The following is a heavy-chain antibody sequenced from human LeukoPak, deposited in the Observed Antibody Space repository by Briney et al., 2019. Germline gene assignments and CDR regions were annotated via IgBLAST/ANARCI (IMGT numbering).Heavy chain of an antibody. CDR1: GFTFDDYA. CDR2: ISWNSGSI. V-gene: IGHV3-9*01. Sequence: QPGGSLRLSCAASGFTFDDYAMHWVRHVPGKGLEWVSGISWNSGSIGYADSVKGRFTISRDNAKNSLYLQMNSLRAEDTALYYCAKDSGPLVVPAAQAYFDYWGQGTLVTVSS. D-gene: IGHD2-2*01. J-gene: IGHJ4*02. CDR3: AKDSGPLVVPAAQAYFDY.